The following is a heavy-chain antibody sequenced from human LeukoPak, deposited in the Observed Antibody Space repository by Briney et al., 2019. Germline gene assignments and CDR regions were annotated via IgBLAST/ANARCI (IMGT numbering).Heavy chain of an antibody. Sequence: SETLSLTCTVSGGSISSYYWSWIGQPPGKGLEWIGYIYYSGSTNYNPSLKSRVTISVDTSKNQFSLKLSSVTAADTAVYYCARTYYYDSSGYHYYFDYWGQGTLVTVSS. J-gene: IGHJ4*02. CDR3: ARTYYYDSSGYHYYFDY. D-gene: IGHD3-22*01. CDR2: IYYSGST. CDR1: GGSISSYY. V-gene: IGHV4-59*01.